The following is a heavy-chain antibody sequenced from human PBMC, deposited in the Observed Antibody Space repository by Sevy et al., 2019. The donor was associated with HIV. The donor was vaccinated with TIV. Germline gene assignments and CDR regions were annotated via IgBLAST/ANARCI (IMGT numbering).Heavy chain of an antibody. D-gene: IGHD6-13*01. V-gene: IGHV3-30*02. CDR3: AKDLAGPGRRYFDY. CDR1: GFTFSNFG. CDR2: IRYDGSDK. J-gene: IGHJ4*02. Sequence: GGSLRLSCTASGFTFSNFGMHWVRQVPGKGLEWVTFIRYDGSDKYYADSVKGRFTISRDDSKNTLYLQMDSLRPEDTDIYYCAKDLAGPGRRYFDYWGQGTLVTVSS.